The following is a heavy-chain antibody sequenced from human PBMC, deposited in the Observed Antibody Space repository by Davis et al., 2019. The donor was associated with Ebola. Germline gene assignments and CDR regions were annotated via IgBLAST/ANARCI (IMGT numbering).Heavy chain of an antibody. CDR2: INPNSGGT. J-gene: IGHJ1*01. D-gene: IGHD2-21*01. CDR3: GRVYCGGDCYYRGAEYFQH. V-gene: IGHV1-2*02. CDR1: GYIFTDYY. Sequence: ASVKVSCKTSGYIFTDYYIHWLRQAPGQGLEWMGWINPNSGGTNYAQKFQGRVTITADESTSTAYMELSSLRSEDTAVYYCGRVYCGGDCYYRGAEYFQHWGQGTLVTVSS.